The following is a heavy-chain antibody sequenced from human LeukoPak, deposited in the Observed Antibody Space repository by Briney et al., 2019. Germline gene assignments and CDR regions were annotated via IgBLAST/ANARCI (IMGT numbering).Heavy chain of an antibody. J-gene: IGHJ5*02. V-gene: IGHV3-23*01. CDR2: ISGNGGKI. CDR3: AKRDYSDSTVYAPLFAP. Sequence: GGSLRLSCEASGFTFNNYAMSGVRQAPGKGLEGVSGISGNGGKIYYADSVKGGLTISRDNSKNTLYLQMNSLRDAATAVYYCAKRDYSDSTVYAPLFAPWGQGTLVTVSS. CDR1: GFTFNNYA. D-gene: IGHD3-22*01.